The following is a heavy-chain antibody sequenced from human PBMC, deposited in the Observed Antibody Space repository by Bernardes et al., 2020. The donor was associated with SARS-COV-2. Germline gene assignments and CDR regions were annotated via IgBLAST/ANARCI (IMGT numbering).Heavy chain of an antibody. Sequence: EPLSLTCTVSGGSISSYYWSWIRQPPGKGLEWIGYIYYSGSTNYNPSLKSRVTISVDTSKNQFSLKLSSVTAADTAVYYCASGDDGYWYFDLWGRGTLVTVSS. V-gene: IGHV4-59*01. CDR1: GGSISSYY. CDR2: IYYSGST. CDR3: ASGDDGYWYFDL. J-gene: IGHJ2*01. D-gene: IGHD2-21*02.